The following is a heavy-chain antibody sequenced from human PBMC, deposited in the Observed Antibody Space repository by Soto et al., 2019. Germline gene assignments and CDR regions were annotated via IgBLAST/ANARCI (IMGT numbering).Heavy chain of an antibody. Sequence: GGSLRLSCAASGFSFSSYAMHWVRQTPGKGLEWVAVIWFDGNNKYYADSVKGRFTISRDNSKNTLYLQMNSLRAEDTAVYYCASSYSYDNSYFDYWGQGTLVTVSS. CDR1: GFSFSSYA. J-gene: IGHJ4*02. CDR2: IWFDGNNK. CDR3: ASSYSYDNSYFDY. D-gene: IGHD3-10*01. V-gene: IGHV3-33*08.